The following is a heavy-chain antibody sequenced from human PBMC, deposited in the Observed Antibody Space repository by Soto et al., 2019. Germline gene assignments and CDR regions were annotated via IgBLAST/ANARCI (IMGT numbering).Heavy chain of an antibody. CDR1: GGTFSSYA. Sequence: SVKVSCKASGGTFSSYAISWVRQAPGQGLEWMGGIIPIFGTANYAQKFQGRVTITADKSTSTAYMELSSLRSEDTAVYYRARGRITIFGVAQNGYYYYGMDVWGQGTTVTVSS. CDR3: ARGRITIFGVAQNGYYYYGMDV. CDR2: IIPIFGTA. J-gene: IGHJ6*02. V-gene: IGHV1-69*06. D-gene: IGHD3-3*01.